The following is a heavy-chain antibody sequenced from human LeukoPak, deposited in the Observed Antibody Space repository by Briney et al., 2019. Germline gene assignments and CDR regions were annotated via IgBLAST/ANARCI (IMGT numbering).Heavy chain of an antibody. D-gene: IGHD3-16*01. Sequence: GGSLRLSCAASGFTFSSYWMNWARQAPGKGLEWVASINHNGNVNYYVDSVKGRFTIPRDNAKNSLYLQMSNLRAEDTAVYFRARGGGLDVWGQGATVTVSS. J-gene: IGHJ6*02. V-gene: IGHV3-7*03. CDR2: INHNGNVN. CDR1: GFTFSSYW. CDR3: ARGGGLDV.